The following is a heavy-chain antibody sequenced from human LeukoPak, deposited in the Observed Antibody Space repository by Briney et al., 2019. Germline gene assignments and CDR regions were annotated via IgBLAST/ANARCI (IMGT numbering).Heavy chain of an antibody. CDR3: ARPSLSTFDI. CDR1: GGSISSGSYY. J-gene: IGHJ3*02. Sequence: SETLSLTCTVSGGSISSGSYYWGWFRQPPEKGLEWISSIYSSGTTYYNSSLKSRVTISVDTSKNQFSLKLSSVTAADTAVYYCARPSLSTFDIWGQGTMVTISS. CDR2: IYSSGTT. V-gene: IGHV4-39*01.